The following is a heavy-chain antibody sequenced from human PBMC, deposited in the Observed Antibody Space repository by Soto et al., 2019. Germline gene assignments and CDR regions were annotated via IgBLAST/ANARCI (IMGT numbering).Heavy chain of an antibody. CDR3: APGPSRSPNFEF. J-gene: IGHJ4*02. CDR1: GYTFSNFL. CDR2: IYPGDSET. D-gene: IGHD6-13*01. V-gene: IGHV5-51*01. Sequence: PGESLKISFQCPGYTFSNFLISWVRQLPVKGLEYMRIIYPGDSETRYSPSFHAQVTISPDRSIGTAYLQWSSLEASDSAFYFCAPGPSRSPNFEFCGQGDLVTLCS.